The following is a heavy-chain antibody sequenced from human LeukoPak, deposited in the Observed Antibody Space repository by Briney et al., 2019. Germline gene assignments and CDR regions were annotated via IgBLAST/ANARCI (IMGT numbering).Heavy chain of an antibody. CDR2: ISSSSSYI. CDR3: ARVRAVAGTGFDY. Sequence: GGSLRLSCAASGFTFSSYSMNWVRQAPGKGLEWVSSISSSSSYIYYADSVKGRFTISRDNAKNSLCLQMNSLRAEDTAVYYCARVRAVAGTGFDYWGQGTLVTVSS. J-gene: IGHJ4*02. D-gene: IGHD6-19*01. V-gene: IGHV3-21*01. CDR1: GFTFSSYS.